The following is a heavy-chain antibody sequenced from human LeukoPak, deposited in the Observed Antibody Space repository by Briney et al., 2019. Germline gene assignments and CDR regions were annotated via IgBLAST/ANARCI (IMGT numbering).Heavy chain of an antibody. Sequence: QPGGSLRLSCAASGFTFSSYEMNWVRQAPGKGLEWVAYISSSGSIRYYADSVKGRFTISRDNAKNSMYLQMNSLRAEDTAVYYCARIPPRNRYGSEFDYWGQGTLVTVSS. D-gene: IGHD3-10*01. CDR3: ARIPPRNRYGSEFDY. CDR2: ISSSGSIR. V-gene: IGHV3-48*03. CDR1: GFTFSSYE. J-gene: IGHJ4*02.